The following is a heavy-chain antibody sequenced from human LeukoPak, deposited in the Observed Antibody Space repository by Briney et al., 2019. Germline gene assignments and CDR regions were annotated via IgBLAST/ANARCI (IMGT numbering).Heavy chain of an antibody. V-gene: IGHV4-59*01. CDR1: GGSISSYY. Sequence: SETLSLTCTVSGGSISSYYWSWIQQPPGKGLEWIGYIYYSGSTNYNPSLKSRVTISVDTSKNQFSLKLSSVTAADTAVYYCARSPPAYSSSWYFDYWGQGTLVTVSS. CDR3: ARSPPAYSSSWYFDY. CDR2: IYYSGST. D-gene: IGHD6-13*01. J-gene: IGHJ4*02.